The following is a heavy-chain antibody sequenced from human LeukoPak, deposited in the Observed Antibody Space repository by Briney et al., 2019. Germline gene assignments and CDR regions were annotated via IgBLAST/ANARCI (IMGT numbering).Heavy chain of an antibody. Sequence: TGGSLRLSCAASGFTFDDYAMLWVRQAPGKGLEWVSLISGDGGSINYADSVKGRFTISRDNSKNSLYLRMHSLRTEDTALYYCAKAEMSTGHRYYYYAMDVWGQGTTVTVSS. CDR3: AKAEMSTGHRYYYYAMDV. CDR2: ISGDGGSI. J-gene: IGHJ6*02. D-gene: IGHD5-24*01. V-gene: IGHV3-43*02. CDR1: GFTFDDYA.